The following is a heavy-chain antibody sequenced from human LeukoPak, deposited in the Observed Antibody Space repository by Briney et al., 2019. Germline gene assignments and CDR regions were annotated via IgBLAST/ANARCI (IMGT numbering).Heavy chain of an antibody. V-gene: IGHV3-23*01. CDR3: AKPLEKYTYGGNFDY. J-gene: IGHJ4*02. CDR2: ISSSADST. CDR1: GFTFSSYA. D-gene: IGHD4-23*01. Sequence: GGSLRLSCEASGFTFSSYAMSWVRQAPGKGLAWVSVISSSADSTYYADSVKGRFTISRDNSKDTLYLQMNNLRAEDTAVYYCAKPLEKYTYGGNFDYWGQGILVTVSS.